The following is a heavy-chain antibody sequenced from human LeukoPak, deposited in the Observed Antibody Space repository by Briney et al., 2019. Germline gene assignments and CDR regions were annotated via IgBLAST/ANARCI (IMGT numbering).Heavy chain of an antibody. D-gene: IGHD2-2*01. CDR3: AKRGDCSGTCTYDY. CDR2: FGGSGVKT. V-gene: IGHV3-23*01. Sequence: GGSLRPSCAASGFTFSNYAIHWVRQAPGKGLEWVSIFGGSGVKTYYADSVKGRFTISRDNSKNTVYLQMNSLRAEDTAVYYCAKRGDCSGTCTYDYWGQGTLVTVSS. J-gene: IGHJ4*02. CDR1: GFTFSNYA.